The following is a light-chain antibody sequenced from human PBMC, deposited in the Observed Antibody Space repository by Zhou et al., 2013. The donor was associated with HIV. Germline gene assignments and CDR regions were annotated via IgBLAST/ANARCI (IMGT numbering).Light chain of an antibody. CDR2: KAS. CDR1: QSISSW. Sequence: DIQMTQSPSTLSASVGDRVTITCRASQSISSWLAWYQQKPGKAPKLLIYKASSLESGVPSRFSGSGSGTEFTLTISSLQPDDFATYYCQQYNSYETFGPGDRSWRSN. V-gene: IGKV1-5*03. J-gene: IGKJ2*01. CDR3: QQYNSYET.